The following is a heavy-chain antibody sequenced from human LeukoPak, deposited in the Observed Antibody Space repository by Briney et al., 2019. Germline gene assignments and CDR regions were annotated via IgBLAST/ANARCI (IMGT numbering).Heavy chain of an antibody. CDR2: ISGSGGST. V-gene: IGHV3-23*01. J-gene: IGHJ5*02. CDR3: AKILMSGWRFDP. CDR1: GGSISSSSYY. D-gene: IGHD6-19*01. Sequence: PSETLSLTCTVSGGSISSSSYYWGWIRQPPGKGLEWVSAISGSGGSTYYADSVKGRFTISRDNSKNTLYLQMNSLRAEDTAVYYCAKILMSGWRFDPWGQGTLVTVSS.